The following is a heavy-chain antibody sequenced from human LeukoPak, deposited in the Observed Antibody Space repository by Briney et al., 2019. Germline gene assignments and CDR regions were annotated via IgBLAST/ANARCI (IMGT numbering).Heavy chain of an antibody. CDR3: AKDSADGEFPRPSDY. CDR1: GFTVSSNY. J-gene: IGHJ4*02. D-gene: IGHD3-10*01. V-gene: IGHV3-53*05. Sequence: GGSLRLSCAASGFTVSSNYMSWVRQAPGKGLEWVSVIYSGGSTYYADSVKGRFTISRDNSKNTLYLQMNSLRAEDTAVYYCAKDSADGEFPRPSDYWGQGTLVTVSS. CDR2: IYSGGST.